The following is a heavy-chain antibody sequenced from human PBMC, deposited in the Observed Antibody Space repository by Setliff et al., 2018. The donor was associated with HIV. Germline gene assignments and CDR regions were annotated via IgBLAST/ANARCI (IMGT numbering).Heavy chain of an antibody. CDR1: GASISSSSYY. CDR2: FHYSGST. J-gene: IGHJ6*02. Sequence: SETLSLTCTVSGASISSSSYYWGWIRQPPGKGLEWIGSFHYSGSTSYNPSLRSRVTISVDTSKNQFSLKLTSVTAADTAVYYCARPVSKYFYAMDVWGLGTTVTVSS. V-gene: IGHV4-39*01. CDR3: ARPVSKYFYAMDV.